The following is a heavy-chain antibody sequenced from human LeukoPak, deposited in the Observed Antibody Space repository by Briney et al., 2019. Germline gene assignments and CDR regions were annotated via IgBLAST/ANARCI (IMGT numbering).Heavy chain of an antibody. D-gene: IGHD5-12*01. CDR1: GGSISSSSYY. CDR2: IYYSGST. CDR3: ARGGVATRSDDGGTDV. Sequence: SETLSLTCTVSGGSISSSSYYWGWIRQPPGKGLEWIGSIYYSGSTYYNPSLKSRVTISVDTSKNQFSLKLSSVTAADTAVYYCARGGVATRSDDGGTDVWGQGTTVTVSS. V-gene: IGHV4-39*07. J-gene: IGHJ6*02.